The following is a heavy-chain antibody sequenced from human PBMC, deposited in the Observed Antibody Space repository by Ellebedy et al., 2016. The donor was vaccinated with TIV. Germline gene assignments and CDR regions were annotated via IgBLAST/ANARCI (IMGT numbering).Heavy chain of an antibody. J-gene: IGHJ3*02. CDR2: VNPNSGDT. CDR3: AREDAFDI. Sequence: AASVKVSCKASGYTFTKYNINWVRQSTGQGLEWMGWVNPNSGDTGYAQKFRDRVTMTRDTSTNTAYLELSSLRSEDTAVYYCAREDAFDIWGQGTMVTVSS. CDR1: GYTFTKYN. V-gene: IGHV1-8*01.